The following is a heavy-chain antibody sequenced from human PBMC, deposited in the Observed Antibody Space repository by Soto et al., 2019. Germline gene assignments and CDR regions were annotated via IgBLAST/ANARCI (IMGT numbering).Heavy chain of an antibody. V-gene: IGHV4-31*03. CDR3: ARDGRGWSSRPDYGMDV. CDR2: IYYSGST. Sequence: TLSLTCTVSGGSISSGGYYWSWIRQHPGKGLEWIGYIYYSGSTYYNPSLKSRVTISVDTSKNQFSLKLSSVTAADTAVYYCARDGRGWSSRPDYGMDVWGQGTTVTVSS. CDR1: GGSISSGGYY. J-gene: IGHJ6*02. D-gene: IGHD1-26*01.